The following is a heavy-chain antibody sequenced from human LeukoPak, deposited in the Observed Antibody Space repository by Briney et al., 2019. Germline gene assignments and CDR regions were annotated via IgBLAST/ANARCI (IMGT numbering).Heavy chain of an antibody. V-gene: IGHV1-46*01. CDR1: GYTFTSYY. J-gene: IGHJ4*02. Sequence: ASVKVSCKASGYTFTSYYMHWVRQAPGQGLEWMGIINPSGGSTSYAQKFQGRVTMTRDTSTSTVYMELSSLRSEDTAVYYCARVVLYCSSTSCSPFDYWGQGTLVTVSS. CDR2: INPSGGST. D-gene: IGHD2-2*01. CDR3: ARVVLYCSSTSCSPFDY.